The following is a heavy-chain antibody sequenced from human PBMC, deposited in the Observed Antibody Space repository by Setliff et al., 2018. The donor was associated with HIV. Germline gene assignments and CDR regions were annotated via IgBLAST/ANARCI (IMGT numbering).Heavy chain of an antibody. CDR3: LRRATAAEVFDY. CDR2: INAGNGNT. J-gene: IGHJ4*02. Sequence: ASVKVSCKTSGFTFTDYAIHWVRQAPGQGLEWMGWINAGNGNTRYSQEFQGRLTITRDTYATTAYMELFSLRSEDMAVYYCLRRATAAEVFDYWGQGTLVTVSS. V-gene: IGHV1-3*03. D-gene: IGHD6-13*01. CDR1: GFTFTDYA.